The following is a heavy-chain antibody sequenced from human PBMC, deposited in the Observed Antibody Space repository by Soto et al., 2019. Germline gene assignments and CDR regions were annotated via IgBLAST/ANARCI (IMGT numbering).Heavy chain of an antibody. V-gene: IGHV4-59*01. CDR3: VRLYDYGDY. CDR1: GGPITNYY. Sequence: QVQLQESGPGLVKPSETLSLTCTVSGGPITNYYWSWIRQPPGKGLEWIGYIIYSGRTTYNPSLRSRATISVYTSKKQVSLKLSSVTAADTAVYYCVRLYDYGDYWGQGTQVTVSS. CDR2: IIYSGRT. D-gene: IGHD2-8*01. J-gene: IGHJ4*02.